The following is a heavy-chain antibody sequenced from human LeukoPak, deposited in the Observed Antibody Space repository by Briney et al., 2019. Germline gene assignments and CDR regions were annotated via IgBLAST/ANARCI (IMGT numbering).Heavy chain of an antibody. CDR1: GYTFTMYY. J-gene: IGHJ5*02. D-gene: IGHD3-22*01. V-gene: IGHV1-2*02. CDR3: ARVSYDSSSSWFDP. CDR2: INPNSGGT. Sequence: ASVKVSCKASGYTFTMYYIYWVRQAPGQGLEWMGWINPNSGGTNYAQKFQGRVTMTRDTSISTAYMELSRLRSNDTAVYYCARVSYDSSSSWFDPWGQGTLVTVSS.